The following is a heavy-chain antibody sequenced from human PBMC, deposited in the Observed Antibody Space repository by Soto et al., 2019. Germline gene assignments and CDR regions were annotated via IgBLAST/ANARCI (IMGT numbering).Heavy chain of an antibody. CDR3: ARSSGITIFGVAPMNAEYFQH. V-gene: IGHV1-2*04. CDR2: INPNSGGT. J-gene: IGHJ1*01. Sequence: GASVKVSCKASGYTFTGYYMHWVRQAPGQGLEWMGWINPNSGGTNYAQKFQGWVTMTRDTSISTAYMELSRLRSDDTAVYYCARSSGITIFGVAPMNAEYFQHWGQGTLVIVSS. D-gene: IGHD3-3*01. CDR1: GYTFTGYY.